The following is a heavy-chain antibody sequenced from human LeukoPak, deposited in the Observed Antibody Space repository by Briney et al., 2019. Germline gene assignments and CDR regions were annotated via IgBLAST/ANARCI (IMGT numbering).Heavy chain of an antibody. V-gene: IGHV3-30-3*01. CDR3: ARDGGYGDYAFRSYFDY. CDR2: ISYDGSNK. J-gene: IGHJ4*02. Sequence: GGSLRLSCAASGFTFSSYAMHWVRQAPGKGLEWVAVISYDGSNKYYADSVKGRFTISRDNSKNTLYLQMSSLRAEDTAVYYCARDGGYGDYAFRSYFDYWGQGTLVTVSS. D-gene: IGHD4-17*01. CDR1: GFTFSSYA.